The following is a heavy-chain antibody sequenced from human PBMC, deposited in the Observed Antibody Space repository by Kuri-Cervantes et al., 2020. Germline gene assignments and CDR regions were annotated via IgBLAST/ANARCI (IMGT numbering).Heavy chain of an antibody. CDR2: IIPIFGTA. CDR1: GGTFSSYT. Sequence: SVKVSCKASGGTFSSYTISWVRQAPGQGLEWMGGIIPIFGTANYAQKFQGRVTITADKSTSTAYMELSSLRSEDTAVYYCPRSVVVITNDAFDFWGRGTMVTVSS. V-gene: IGHV1-69*06. D-gene: IGHD3-22*01. J-gene: IGHJ3*01. CDR3: PRSVVVITNDAFDF.